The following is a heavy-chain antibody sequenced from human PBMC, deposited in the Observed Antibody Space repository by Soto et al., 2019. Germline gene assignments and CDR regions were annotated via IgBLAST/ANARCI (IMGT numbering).Heavy chain of an antibody. Sequence: GASVKVSCKASGYTFTNYAMHWVRQAPGQRLEWMGWINAGNGNTKSSQKFQGRVTITRDTSASTAYMELSSLRSEDTAVYYCARGDYYDIHDYWGQGTLVTVSS. CDR2: INAGNGNT. D-gene: IGHD3-22*01. J-gene: IGHJ4*02. V-gene: IGHV1-3*01. CDR3: ARGDYYDIHDY. CDR1: GYTFTNYA.